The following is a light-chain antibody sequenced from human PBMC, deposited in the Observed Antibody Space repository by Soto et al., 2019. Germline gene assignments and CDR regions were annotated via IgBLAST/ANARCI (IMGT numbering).Light chain of an antibody. CDR2: RDN. Sequence: QAVVTQPPSVSGTPGQRVTISCSGGSSNIGTNYVHWFQQLPVTAPKVLSNRDNQRPSGVPDRFSGSKSGTSASLAISGLRSEDEAEYYCAAWDDTVRSYVFGTGTKLTVL. J-gene: IGLJ1*01. CDR1: SSNIGTNY. CDR3: AAWDDTVRSYV. V-gene: IGLV1-47*01.